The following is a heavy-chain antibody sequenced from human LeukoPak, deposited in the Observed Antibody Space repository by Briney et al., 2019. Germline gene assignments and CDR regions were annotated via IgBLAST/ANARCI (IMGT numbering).Heavy chain of an antibody. CDR1: GYTFSSYS. CDR2: ISSSSSYI. V-gene: IGHV3-21*01. CDR3: ARSSTDLYLGVVPAAMLDY. D-gene: IGHD2-2*01. J-gene: IGHJ4*02. Sequence: GGSLRLSCAASGYTFSSYSMNWVRQAPGKGLEWVSSISSSSSYIYYADSVKGRFTISRDNAKNSLYLQMNSLRAEDTAVYYCARSSTDLYLGVVPAAMLDYWGQGTLVTVSS.